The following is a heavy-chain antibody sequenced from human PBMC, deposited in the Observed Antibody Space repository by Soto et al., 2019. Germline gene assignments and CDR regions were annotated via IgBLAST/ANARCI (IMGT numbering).Heavy chain of an antibody. D-gene: IGHD2-21*02. CDR3: AHRSRVTAKWKNWFDP. CDR1: GFSLTTRGVG. Sequence: QITLKESGPTLVNPTQPLTLTCTFSGFSLTTRGVGVGWIRQPPGKALEWLALIYWDDDKRYSPSLKSRLTITKDTSKNQVVLTLTNMDPVDTATYYCAHRSRVTAKWKNWFDPWGQGTLVTVSS. V-gene: IGHV2-5*02. CDR2: IYWDDDK. J-gene: IGHJ5*02.